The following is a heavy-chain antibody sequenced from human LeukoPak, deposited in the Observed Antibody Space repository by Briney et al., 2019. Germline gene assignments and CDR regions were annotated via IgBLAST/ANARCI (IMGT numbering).Heavy chain of an antibody. J-gene: IGHJ4*02. CDR3: ALHCRSCSVEY. Sequence: PGGSLRLSCAASGFTFSDYWMYWVRQVPGKGLVFVSRISSDGSSTTYADSVKGRFTISRDNAKNTLYMQMNSLRGEDTAVYYCALHCRSCSVEYWGQGTLVTVSS. V-gene: IGHV3-74*03. CDR1: GFTFSDYW. CDR2: ISSDGSST. D-gene: IGHD2-15*01.